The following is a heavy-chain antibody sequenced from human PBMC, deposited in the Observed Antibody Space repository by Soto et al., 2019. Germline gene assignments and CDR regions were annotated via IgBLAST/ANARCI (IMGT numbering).Heavy chain of an antibody. CDR1: GLSFSTHS. Sequence: EVQLVESGGGLVEPGGSLRLSCAPSGLSFSTHSMNWVRQAPGKGLEWVLSISSDSYYIYYTDSVKGRFTIFRDNAKNSLYLQMNSLRADDTAVYYCARNRNPSSKTHGMDVWGQGTTVTVSS. CDR3: ARNRNPSSKTHGMDV. J-gene: IGHJ6*02. V-gene: IGHV3-21*01. CDR2: ISSDSYYI.